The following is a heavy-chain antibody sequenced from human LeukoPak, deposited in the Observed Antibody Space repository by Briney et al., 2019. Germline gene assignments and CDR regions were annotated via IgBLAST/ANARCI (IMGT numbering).Heavy chain of an antibody. V-gene: IGHV5-51*01. CDR1: GYSFTSYW. D-gene: IGHD2-21*01. CDR2: IYPGDSDT. J-gene: IGHJ4*02. Sequence: GESLKIFCKGSGYSFTSYWIGWVRQMPGKGLEWMGIIYPGDSDTRYSPSFQGQVTISADKSINTAYLQWSSLKASDTAMYYCARRPLSAVIQNYFEYWGQGTLVTVSS. CDR3: ARRPLSAVIQNYFEY.